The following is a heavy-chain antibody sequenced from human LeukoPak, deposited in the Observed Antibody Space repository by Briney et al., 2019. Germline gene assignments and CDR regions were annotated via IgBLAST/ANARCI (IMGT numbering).Heavy chain of an antibody. CDR1: GFTFSSYE. D-gene: IGHD3-10*01. CDR2: ISSSGTTI. J-gene: IGHJ4*02. Sequence: GGSLRLSCAASGFTFSSYEMNWVRQAPGKGLQWVSDISSSGTTIYYADYVKGRFTISRDNSKSTLYLQMNSLRAEDTAIYYCAFLGSGEKIYWGQGTLVTVSS. CDR3: AFLGSGEKIY. V-gene: IGHV3-48*03.